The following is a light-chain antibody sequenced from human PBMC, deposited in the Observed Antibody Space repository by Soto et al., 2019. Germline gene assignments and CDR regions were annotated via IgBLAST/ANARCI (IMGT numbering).Light chain of an antibody. CDR1: SSDVGAYNY. V-gene: IGLV2-14*01. Sequence: QSALTQPASVSGSPGQSITISCTGSSSDVGAYNYGSWYQHHPGNAPQLMLYEISNRPSRVSSRVSGSKSGNTASLTISGLQAEDEAAYYCSSYTISRLFVFGTGTKLPVL. CDR3: SSYTISRLFV. J-gene: IGLJ1*01. CDR2: EIS.